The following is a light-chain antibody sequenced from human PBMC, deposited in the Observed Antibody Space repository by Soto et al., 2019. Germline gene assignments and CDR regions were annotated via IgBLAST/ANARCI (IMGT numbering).Light chain of an antibody. Sequence: DIQMTQSPSTLSASVGDRVTITCRASQSIGRWLAWYQQKPGKAPTLLISQASTLQGGVPSRFSGRGSGTEFTLAIDSLQHDDFATYYCLHHNSYAFGQGTKVDIK. J-gene: IGKJ2*01. CDR3: LHHNSYA. CDR1: QSIGRW. V-gene: IGKV1-5*03. CDR2: QAS.